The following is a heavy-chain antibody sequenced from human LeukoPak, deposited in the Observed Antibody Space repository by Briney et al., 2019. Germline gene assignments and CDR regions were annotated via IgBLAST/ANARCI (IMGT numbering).Heavy chain of an antibody. CDR2: IYSSGST. V-gene: IGHV4-4*07. D-gene: IGHD1-20*01. CDR1: GGSISSYY. Sequence: SETLSLTCTVSGGSISSYYWSWVRQPAGKGLEWIGRIYSSGSTNYNPSLKSRVTILVDTSKNQFSLKLSSLTAADTAVYYCASRSITGSVDYWGQGTLVTVSS. CDR3: ASRSITGSVDY. J-gene: IGHJ4*02.